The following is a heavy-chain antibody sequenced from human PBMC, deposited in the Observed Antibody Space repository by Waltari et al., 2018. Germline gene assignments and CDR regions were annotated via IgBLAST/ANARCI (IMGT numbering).Heavy chain of an antibody. D-gene: IGHD6-19*01. Sequence: EVQLVESGGGLIQPGGSLRLSCAASGFTVSSNYMSWVRQAPGKGLEWVSVIYSGGSTYYADSVKGRFTISRDNAKNTLYLQMNSLRAEDTAVYYCARDNGSGWYEGYDDWGQGTLVTVSS. J-gene: IGHJ4*02. CDR1: GFTVSSNY. CDR3: ARDNGSGWYEGYDD. V-gene: IGHV3-53*01. CDR2: IYSGGST.